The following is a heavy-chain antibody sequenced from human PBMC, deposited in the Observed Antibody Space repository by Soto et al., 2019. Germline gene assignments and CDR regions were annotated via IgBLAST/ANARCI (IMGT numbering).Heavy chain of an antibody. D-gene: IGHD2-15*01. V-gene: IGHV4-34*01. CDR2: INHSGST. Sequence: QVQLQQWGAGLLKPSETLSLTCAVYGGSFSGYYWSWIRQPPGKGLEWIGEINHSGSTNYNPSPKSRVTISVGTSKDQSSLKLCSVTAADTAVYSCARGRVGGSCYDYWGQGTLVTVSS. CDR3: ARGRVGGSCYDY. J-gene: IGHJ4*02. CDR1: GGSFSGYY.